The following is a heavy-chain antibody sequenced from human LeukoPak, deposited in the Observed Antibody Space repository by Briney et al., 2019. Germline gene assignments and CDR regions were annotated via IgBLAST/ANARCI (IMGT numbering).Heavy chain of an antibody. D-gene: IGHD6-13*01. V-gene: IGHV1-18*01. CDR2: ISAYNGNT. J-gene: IGHJ6*02. Sequence: ASVKVSCTASGYTFTSYGISWVRPAPGQGLEWMGWISAYNGNTNYAQKLQGRVTMTTDISTSTANMELRSLRSDDTAVYYCARDQGSSSWYYYGMDVWGQGTTVTVSS. CDR1: GYTFTSYG. CDR3: ARDQGSSSWYYYGMDV.